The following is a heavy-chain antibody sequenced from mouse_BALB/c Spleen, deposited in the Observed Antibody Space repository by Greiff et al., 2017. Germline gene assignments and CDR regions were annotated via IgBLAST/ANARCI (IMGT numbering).Heavy chain of an antibody. Sequence: EVKLVESGGGLVQPGGSLKLSCAASGFTFSSYGMSWVRQTPDKRLELVATINSNGGSTYYPDSVKGRFTISRDNAKNTLYLQMSSLKSEDTAMYYCARANLLRNYFDYWGQGTTLTVSS. V-gene: IGHV5-6-3*01. CDR3: ARANLLRNYFDY. CDR1: GFTFSSYG. J-gene: IGHJ2*01. CDR2: INSNGGST. D-gene: IGHD1-1*01.